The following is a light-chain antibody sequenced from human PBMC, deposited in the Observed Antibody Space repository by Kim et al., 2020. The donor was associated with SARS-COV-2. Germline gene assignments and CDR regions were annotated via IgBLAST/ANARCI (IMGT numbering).Light chain of an antibody. CDR3: QQYNSSPWT. V-gene: IGKV1-5*03. CDR2: KAS. CDR1: QSISSW. Sequence: DIQMTQSPSTLSASVGDRVTITCRASQSISSWLAWYQQKQGKAPKLLIYKASSLESGVPSRFSGSGSGTEFTITISSLQPDDFATYYCQQYNSSPWTFGQGTKVDIK. J-gene: IGKJ1*01.